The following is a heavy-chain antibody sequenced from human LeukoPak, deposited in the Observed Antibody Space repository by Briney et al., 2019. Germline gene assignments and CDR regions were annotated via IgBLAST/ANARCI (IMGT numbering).Heavy chain of an antibody. Sequence: GGSLRLSCAASRFTFSSAWMSWVCQARGKGLEWVGRIKTKTDGGTTDYAAPVKGRFTISRDDSKDTLYLQMNSLTTEDTAVYYCITRPNPVGYWGQGTLVTVSS. CDR2: IKTKTDGGTT. D-gene: IGHD1-26*01. CDR3: ITRPNPVGY. V-gene: IGHV3-15*01. CDR1: RFTFSSAW. J-gene: IGHJ4*02.